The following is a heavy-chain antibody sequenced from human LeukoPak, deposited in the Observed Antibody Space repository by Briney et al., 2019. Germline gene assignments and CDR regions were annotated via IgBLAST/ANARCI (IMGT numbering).Heavy chain of an antibody. Sequence: SETLSLTCAVYGGSFSGYYWSWICQSPGKGLEWIGKIYHGGSTNYNPSLKSRVTMSVDTSKNQFSLNLSSVTAADTAVYYCARGLEDYNQLLLYYFDYWGQGTLVSVSS. J-gene: IGHJ4*02. CDR1: GGSFSGYY. CDR3: ARGLEDYNQLLLYYFDY. V-gene: IGHV4-34*01. CDR2: IYHGGST. D-gene: IGHD2-2*01.